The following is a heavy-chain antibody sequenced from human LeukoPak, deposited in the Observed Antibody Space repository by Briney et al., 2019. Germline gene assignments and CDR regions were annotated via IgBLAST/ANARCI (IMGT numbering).Heavy chain of an antibody. CDR1: GGSISSYY. D-gene: IGHD2-2*01. J-gene: IGHJ4*02. CDR2: IYYSGST. CDR3: ARLVPAADG. V-gene: IGHV4-59*08. Sequence: PSETLSLTCTVSGGSISSYYWSWIRQPPGKGLEWIGYIYYSGSTNYNPSLKSRVTISVDTSKNQISLKLSSVTAADTAVYYCARLVPAADGWGQGTLVTVSS.